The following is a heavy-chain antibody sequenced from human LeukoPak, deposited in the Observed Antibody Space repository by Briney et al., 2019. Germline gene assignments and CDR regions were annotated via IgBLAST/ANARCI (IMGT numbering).Heavy chain of an antibody. CDR2: ISSSGSTI. CDR3: ARDSRITMVRGVIPYYYGMDV. CDR1: GFTFSDYY. Sequence: GGSLRLSCAASGFTFSDYYMSWIRQAPGKGLEWVSYISSSGSTIYYADSVKGRFTISRDNAKNSLYLQMNSPRAEDTAVYYCARDSRITMVRGVIPYYYGMDVWGQGTTVTVSS. V-gene: IGHV3-11*01. J-gene: IGHJ6*02. D-gene: IGHD3-10*01.